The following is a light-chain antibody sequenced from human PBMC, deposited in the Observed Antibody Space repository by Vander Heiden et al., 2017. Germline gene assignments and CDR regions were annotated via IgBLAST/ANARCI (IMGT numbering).Light chain of an antibody. Sequence: DIVMTQSPDSLAVSLGERATINCKSSQSVLYSSNNKNYLAWYQQIPGQPPKLLIYWASTRESGVPDRFSGSWSGLDLTLTISIRQAEDVAVYYFQQDDSTPPYTFGQGTKLEIK. V-gene: IGKV4-1*01. CDR1: QSVLYSSNNKNY. J-gene: IGKJ2*01. CDR3: QQDDSTPPYT. CDR2: WAS.